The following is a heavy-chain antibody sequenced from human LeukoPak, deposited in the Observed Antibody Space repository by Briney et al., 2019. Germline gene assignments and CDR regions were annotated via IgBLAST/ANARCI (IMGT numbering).Heavy chain of an antibody. V-gene: IGHV1-69*05. CDR1: GGTFSSYA. CDR2: IIPIFGTA. Sequence: SVKVSCKASGGTFSSYAISWVRQAPGQGLEWMGRIIPIFGTANYAQKFQGRVTITTDESTSTAYMELSSLRPEDTAVYYCATNRDCSGGSCYPYYYYMDVWGKGTTVTVSS. D-gene: IGHD2-15*01. CDR3: ATNRDCSGGSCYPYYYYMDV. J-gene: IGHJ6*03.